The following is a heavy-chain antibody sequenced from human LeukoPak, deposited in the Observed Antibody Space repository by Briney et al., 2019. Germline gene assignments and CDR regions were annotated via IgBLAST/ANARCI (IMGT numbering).Heavy chain of an antibody. CDR3: AVDVQYSYGRHFDY. J-gene: IGHJ4*02. CDR1: GGSISSYY. Sequence: SETLSLTCTVSGGSISSYYWSWIRKPPRKLLERIGYIYYSGSTNYNPSLKSRVTISVDTSKNQFSLKLSSVTAADTAVYYCAVDVQYSYGRHFDYWGQGPLVTASS. D-gene: IGHD5-18*01. CDR2: IYYSGST. V-gene: IGHV4-59*01.